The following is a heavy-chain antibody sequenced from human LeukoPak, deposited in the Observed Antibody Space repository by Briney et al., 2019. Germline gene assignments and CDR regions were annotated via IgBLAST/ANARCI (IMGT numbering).Heavy chain of an antibody. J-gene: IGHJ4*02. CDR3: ARGGPTVTSYSSWDS. Sequence: SETLSLTCTVSDDSISDYYRGWIRQPPGKGLEWIGHIYYSGSTNYDPSLQSRVTISVDTSKNQFSLKLNSVTTADTAVYYCARGGPTVTSYSSWDSWGQGTLVTVSS. D-gene: IGHD4-17*01. CDR1: DDSISDYY. V-gene: IGHV4-59*01. CDR2: IYYSGST.